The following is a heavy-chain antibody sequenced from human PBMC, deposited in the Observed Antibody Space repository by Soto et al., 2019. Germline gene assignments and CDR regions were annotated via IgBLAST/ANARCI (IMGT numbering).Heavy chain of an antibody. D-gene: IGHD1-26*01. Sequence: EEQVVESGGGLVQPGGSLKLSCAGSGFTFSDYAIHWVRQASGIGLEWVGRIKNKANDYATASAASLRGRFTVSRDDSTNTAYLHMNSLETDDTAIYYCTRLSEGAYYHYGMNVWGQGTTVTVSS. V-gene: IGHV3-73*01. CDR2: IKNKANDYAT. CDR3: TRLSEGAYYHYGMNV. CDR1: GFTFSDYA. J-gene: IGHJ6*02.